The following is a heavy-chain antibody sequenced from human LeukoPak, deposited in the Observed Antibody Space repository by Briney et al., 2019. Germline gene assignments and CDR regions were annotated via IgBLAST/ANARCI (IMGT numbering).Heavy chain of an antibody. CDR2: IRYDGSNK. V-gene: IGHV3-30*02. Sequence: GGSLRLSCAASGFTFSSYGMHWVRQAPGKGLEWVAFIRYDGSNKYYADSVKGRFTISRDNSKNTLYLQMNSLRAEDTAVYYCAKLFSRAAAGTGQVYWGQGTLVTVSS. CDR1: GFTFSSYG. CDR3: AKLFSRAAAGTGQVY. D-gene: IGHD6-13*01. J-gene: IGHJ4*02.